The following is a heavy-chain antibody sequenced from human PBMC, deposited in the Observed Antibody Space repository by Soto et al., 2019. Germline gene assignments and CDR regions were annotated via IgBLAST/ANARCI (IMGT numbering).Heavy chain of an antibody. CDR3: AHSTDYYDTSGYYANWFDP. D-gene: IGHD3-22*01. CDR1: GFSLSTSGVG. Sequence: QITLKESGPTLVKPTQTLTLTCTFSGFSLSTSGVGVGWIRQPPGKALEWLALIYWDDDKRYSPSLKSRLTITKDPSKNQVVLTMTNMDPVDTATYFCAHSTDYYDTSGYYANWFDPWGQGTLVTVSS. CDR2: IYWDDDK. V-gene: IGHV2-5*02. J-gene: IGHJ5*02.